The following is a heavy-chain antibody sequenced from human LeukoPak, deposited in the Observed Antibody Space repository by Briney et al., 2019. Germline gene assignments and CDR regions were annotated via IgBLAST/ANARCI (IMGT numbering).Heavy chain of an antibody. V-gene: IGHV3-66*01. Sequence: PGGSLRLSCAASGFTVSSSNYMILVRQAPGKGLEWVSGIWTGGTTYYTDSVKGRFTISRDNPSNTLYLQMHSLRAEDTAVYYCAREISRFGIWGQGTLVTVSS. CDR2: IWTGGTT. J-gene: IGHJ4*02. D-gene: IGHD3-16*01. CDR1: GFTVSSSNY. CDR3: AREISRFGI.